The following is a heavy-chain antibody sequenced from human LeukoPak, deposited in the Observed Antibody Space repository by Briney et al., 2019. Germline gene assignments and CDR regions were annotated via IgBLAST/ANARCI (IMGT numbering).Heavy chain of an antibody. CDR3: ARLAFVWAATHTFDI. V-gene: IGHV4-39*07. J-gene: IGHJ3*02. Sequence: SETLSLTCTVSGGSISSSRNYWGWIRQSPGKGLEWIGYIYHSGSTYYNPSLKSRVTISVDRSKNQFSLKLSSVTAADTAVYYCARLAFVWAATHTFDIWGQGTMVTVSS. CDR2: IYHSGST. D-gene: IGHD1-26*01. CDR1: GGSISSSRNY.